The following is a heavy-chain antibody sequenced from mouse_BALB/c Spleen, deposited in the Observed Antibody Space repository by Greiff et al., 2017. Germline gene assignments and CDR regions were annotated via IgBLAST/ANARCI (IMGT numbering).Heavy chain of an antibody. CDR1: GFSLTGYG. J-gene: IGHJ3*01. Sequence: VKLVESGPSLVQPSQCLSITCTVSGFSLTGYGVHWVRQSPGQGLEWLGVIWRGGSTDYNAAFMSRLSITKDNSTSQVFFIMNSLQADDTAIYYCAKRFAYWGQGTLVTVSA. CDR3: AKRFAY. CDR2: IWRGGST. V-gene: IGHV2-5-1*01.